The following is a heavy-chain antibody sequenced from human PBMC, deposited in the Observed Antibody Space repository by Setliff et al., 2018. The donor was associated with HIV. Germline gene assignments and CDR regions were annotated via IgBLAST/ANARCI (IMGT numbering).Heavy chain of an antibody. Sequence: SETLSLTCAVSGGSFSGYYWSWISQPPGKGLEWIGEINQSGGINYNPSLKSRVTISIDTFKNQFSMKLYSVTAADTAVYYCATASGYDLFMGAFDIWGQGTMVTVSS. CDR3: ATASGYDLFMGAFDI. V-gene: IGHV4-34*01. J-gene: IGHJ3*02. D-gene: IGHD5-12*01. CDR1: GGSFSGYY. CDR2: INQSGGI.